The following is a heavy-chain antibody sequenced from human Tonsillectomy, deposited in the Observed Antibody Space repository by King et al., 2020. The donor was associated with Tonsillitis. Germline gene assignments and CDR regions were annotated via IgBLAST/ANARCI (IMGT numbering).Heavy chain of an antibody. CDR3: APRRYYASGNYSSWFDP. CDR1: GFSLNSNDVG. D-gene: IGHD3-10*01. J-gene: IGHJ5*02. Sequence: ITLKESGPTLVKPTQTLTLTCTFSGFSLNSNDVGVGWIRQPPGKALEWLALIYWNDDKRYSPSLKSRLTITKDTSKNQVVFTMTNMDPVDTATYYCAPRRYYASGNYSSWFDPWGQGTLVTVSS. CDR2: IYWNDDK. V-gene: IGHV2-5*01.